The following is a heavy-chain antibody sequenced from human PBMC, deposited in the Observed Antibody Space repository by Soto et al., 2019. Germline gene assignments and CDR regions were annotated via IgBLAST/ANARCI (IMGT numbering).Heavy chain of an antibody. J-gene: IGHJ4*02. D-gene: IGHD3-10*01. V-gene: IGHV4-31*03. Sequence: SETLSLTCTVSGGSISSGGYYWTWIRQHPGKGLEWIGYIYYSGSTYYNPSLKSRVAISVDTSKNQFSLKLSSVTAADTAVYYCAREFSRGHLDYWGQGTLVTV. CDR3: AREFSRGHLDY. CDR2: IYYSGST. CDR1: GGSISSGGYY.